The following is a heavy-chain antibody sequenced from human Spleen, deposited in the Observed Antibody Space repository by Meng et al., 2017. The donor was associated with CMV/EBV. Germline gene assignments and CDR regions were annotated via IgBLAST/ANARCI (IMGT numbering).Heavy chain of an antibody. J-gene: IGHJ6*02. CDR1: GFTFSSYG. Sequence: LSLTCAASGFTFSSYGMHWVRQAPGKGLEWVAFIRYDGSNKYYADSVKGRFTISRDNSKNTLYLQMNSLRAEDTAVYYCAKGEYCSSTSCSPRYYYYGMDVWGQGTTVTVSS. D-gene: IGHD2-2*01. CDR3: AKGEYCSSTSCSPRYYYYGMDV. CDR2: IRYDGSNK. V-gene: IGHV3-30*02.